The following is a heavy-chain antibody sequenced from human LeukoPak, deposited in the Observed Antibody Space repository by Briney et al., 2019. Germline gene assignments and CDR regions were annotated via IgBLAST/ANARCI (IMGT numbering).Heavy chain of an antibody. D-gene: IGHD4-23*01. V-gene: IGHV4-38-2*02. CDR2: IYHSGST. CDR3: ASVTPHFDY. J-gene: IGHJ4*02. Sequence: SETLSLTCTVSGYSISSGYYWGWIRQPPGKGLEWIGSIYHSGSTYYNPSLKSRVTISVDTSKNQFSLKLSSVTAADTAVYYCASVTPHFDYWGQGTLVTVSS. CDR1: GYSISSGYY.